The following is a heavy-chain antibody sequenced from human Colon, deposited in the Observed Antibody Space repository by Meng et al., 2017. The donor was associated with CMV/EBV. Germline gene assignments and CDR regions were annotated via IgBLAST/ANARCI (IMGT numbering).Heavy chain of an antibody. CDR3: ARDPSGSRIPFDY. Sequence: VQSGAEVEKPGASVKVSCKTSGYTVSDYHIHWVRQAPGQGLEWMGWINSNSGATDYAQKFQGRFTMTRDTSITTVYMELSSLRSDDTAVYYCARDPSGSRIPFDYWGQGSLVTVSS. CDR2: INSNSGAT. J-gene: IGHJ4*02. D-gene: IGHD1-26*01. CDR1: GYTVSDYH. V-gene: IGHV1-2*02.